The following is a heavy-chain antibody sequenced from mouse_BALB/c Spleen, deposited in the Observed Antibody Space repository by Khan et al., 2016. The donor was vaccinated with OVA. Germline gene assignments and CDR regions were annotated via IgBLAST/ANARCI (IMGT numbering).Heavy chain of an antibody. D-gene: IGHD4-1*01. Sequence: VRLQQSGTVLARPGASVKMSCKASGYTFTSYWMHWVKQRPGQGLEWIGDIYPGNTDTNYNQKFKGKAKLTAVTSTSTAYMELSSLTNEDSAVYYCTRRNWDVAGFAYWGQGTLVTVSA. CDR3: TRRNWDVAGFAY. CDR2: IYPGNTDT. CDR1: GYTFTSYW. V-gene: IGHV1-5*01. J-gene: IGHJ3*01.